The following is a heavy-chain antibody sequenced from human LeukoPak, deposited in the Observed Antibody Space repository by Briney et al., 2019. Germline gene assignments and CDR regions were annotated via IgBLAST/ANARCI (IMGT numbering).Heavy chain of an antibody. Sequence: AGGSLRLSCAASGFTFSSYGMHWVHQAPGKGLEWVAGIWYDGNNKYYADSVKGRFAISRDNSKNTLYVQMDSLRAEDTAVYYCARDSCRGDCYPFDYWGQGTLVTVSS. D-gene: IGHD2-21*02. J-gene: IGHJ4*02. CDR3: ARDSCRGDCYPFDY. CDR2: IWYDGNNK. CDR1: GFTFSSYG. V-gene: IGHV3-33*01.